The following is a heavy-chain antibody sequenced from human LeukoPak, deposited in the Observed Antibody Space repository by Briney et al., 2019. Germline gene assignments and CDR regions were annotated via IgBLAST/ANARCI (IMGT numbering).Heavy chain of an antibody. CDR1: GYTFTGYY. CDR3: ATDQTDY. CDR2: INPNSGGT. V-gene: IGHV1-2*02. J-gene: IGHJ4*02. Sequence: ASVKVSCKASGYTFTGYYMHWVRQAPGQGLEWMGWINPNSGGTNYAQKFQGRVTMTEDTSTDTAYMELSSLRSEDTAVYYCATDQTDYWGQGTLVTVSS.